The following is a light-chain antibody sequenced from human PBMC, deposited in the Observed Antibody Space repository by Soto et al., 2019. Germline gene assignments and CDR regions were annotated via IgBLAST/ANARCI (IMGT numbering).Light chain of an antibody. CDR3: QQYNEWPET. J-gene: IGKJ1*01. CDR2: GAS. V-gene: IGKV3-20*01. CDR1: QSISSAY. Sequence: EIVLTQSPGILSLSPGERATLSCRASQSISSAYIAWYQQKPGQTPRLLIYGASSRATGIPDRFSGSGSGTDFTLTINNLQSRDSAVYYCQQYNEWPETFGPGTKVDIK.